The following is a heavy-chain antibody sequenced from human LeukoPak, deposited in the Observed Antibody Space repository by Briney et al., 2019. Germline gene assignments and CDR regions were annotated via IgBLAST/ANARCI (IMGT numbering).Heavy chain of an antibody. CDR2: IRSEAYGGTT. V-gene: IGHV3-49*04. J-gene: IGHJ4*02. CDR3: SRDLRGDY. D-gene: IGHD5-12*01. Sequence: GGSLRLSCAASGFTFSSYAMSWVRQAPGKGLEWVGFIRSEAYGGTTEYAASVKGRFTISRDDSKSIAYLQMNSLKTEDTAVYYCSRDLRGDYWGQGTLVTVSS. CDR1: GFTFSSYA.